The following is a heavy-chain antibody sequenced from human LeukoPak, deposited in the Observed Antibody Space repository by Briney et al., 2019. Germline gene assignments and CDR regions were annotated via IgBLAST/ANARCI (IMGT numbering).Heavy chain of an antibody. V-gene: IGHV3-30*04. D-gene: IGHD3-10*01. CDR3: ARDSTYYYDSGSSGPHYFGY. CDR1: GFTFSNYA. CDR2: LSFDGTIT. Sequence: GGSLRLSCAASGFTFSNYALHWVRQAPGKGPEWVAVLSFDGTITYYADSVKGRFTISRDNSKNTLYLQLNSLRAEDTAVYYCARDSTYYYDSGSSGPHYFGYWGQGTLVTVSS. J-gene: IGHJ4*02.